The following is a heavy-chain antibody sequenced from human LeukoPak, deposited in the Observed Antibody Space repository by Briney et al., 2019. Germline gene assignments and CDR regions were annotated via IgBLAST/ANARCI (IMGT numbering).Heavy chain of an antibody. CDR2: IYYSGST. D-gene: IGHD1-14*01. CDR3: AQTTIGQALDY. V-gene: IGHV4-59*01. Sequence: SETLSPTCTVSGGSISSYYWSWIRQPPGKGLEWIGYIYYSGSTNYNPSLKSRVTISVDTSKNQFSLKLSSVTAADTAVYYCAQTTIGQALDYWGQGTLVTVSS. J-gene: IGHJ4*02. CDR1: GGSISSYY.